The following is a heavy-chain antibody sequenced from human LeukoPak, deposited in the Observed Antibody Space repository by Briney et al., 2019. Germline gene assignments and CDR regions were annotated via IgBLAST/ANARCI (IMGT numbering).Heavy chain of an antibody. Sequence: RGSLRLSCAASGFTFSSYAMSWVRQAPGKGLEWVSALRGSGGSTEYVDSVRGRFIISRDNSRNTLYLQMNSLRAEDTAVYYCAKSITAAGTYAFDIWGQGTVVPVSS. CDR3: AKSITAAGTYAFDI. CDR1: GFTFSSYA. D-gene: IGHD6-13*01. CDR2: LRGSGGST. V-gene: IGHV3-23*01. J-gene: IGHJ3*02.